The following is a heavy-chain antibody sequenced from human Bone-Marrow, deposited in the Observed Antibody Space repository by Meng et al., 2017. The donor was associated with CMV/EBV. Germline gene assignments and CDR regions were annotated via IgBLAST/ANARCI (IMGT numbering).Heavy chain of an antibody. Sequence: GGSLRLSCAASGFTFSSYAMSWVRQAPGKGLEWVSAISGSGGSTYYADSVKGRFTISRDNSKNTLYLQMNSLRAEDTAVYYCAKDRGVYDFWSGYDSFDYWGQGTLVTVSS. V-gene: IGHV3-23*01. CDR1: GFTFSSYA. CDR2: ISGSGGST. J-gene: IGHJ4*02. D-gene: IGHD3-3*01. CDR3: AKDRGVYDFWSGYDSFDY.